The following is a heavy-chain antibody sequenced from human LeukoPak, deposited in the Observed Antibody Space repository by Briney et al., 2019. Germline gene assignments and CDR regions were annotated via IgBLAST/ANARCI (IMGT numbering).Heavy chain of an antibody. D-gene: IGHD3-10*01. CDR3: TRDSGDLLAHWFFDL. CDR1: GYTFTSYI. J-gene: IGHJ2*01. V-gene: IGHV1-3*01. CDR2: INGGNGDT. Sequence: ASVKVSCKASGYTFTSYIMHWVRQAPGQRLEWMGWINGGNGDTKHSQKFQGRVTLTRDTSASTAYMELSSLRSEDTAVYYCTRDSGDLLAHWFFDLWGRGTLVTVS.